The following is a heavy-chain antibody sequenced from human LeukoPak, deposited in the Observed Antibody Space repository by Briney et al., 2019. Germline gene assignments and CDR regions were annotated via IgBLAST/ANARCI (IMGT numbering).Heavy chain of an antibody. J-gene: IGHJ5*02. CDR3: ARDPGSGWWGGFDL. Sequence: GGSLRLSCAASGFNFDHYWMTWVRQAPGKGLEWVASIKQDGSEKVYLGSMKGRFTISRDNSRDSLYLQMNSLRPEDTAVYCARDPGSGWWGGFDLWGQGTLVTVSS. CDR1: GFNFDHYW. CDR2: IKQDGSEK. D-gene: IGHD6-19*01. V-gene: IGHV3-7*04.